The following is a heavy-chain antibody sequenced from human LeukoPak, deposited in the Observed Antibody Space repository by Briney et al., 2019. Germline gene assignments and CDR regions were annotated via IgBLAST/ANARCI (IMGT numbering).Heavy chain of an antibody. J-gene: IGHJ5*02. CDR3: AIRLTTSRLATATTWFDP. CDR1: GESFDGFY. D-gene: IGHD1-1*01. CDR2: VNYIGRS. V-gene: IGHV4-34*01. Sequence: SETLSLTCAVYGESFDGFYWNWIRQSPGKGLEWLGEVNYIGRSNYNPALESRIAISADASKRQFSLKLTSVTPADPAVYSVAIRLTTSRLATATTWFDPWGQGTLVSVSS.